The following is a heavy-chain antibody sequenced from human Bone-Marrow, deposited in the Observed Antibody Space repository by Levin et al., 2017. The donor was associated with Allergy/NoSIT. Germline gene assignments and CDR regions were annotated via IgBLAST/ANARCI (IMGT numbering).Heavy chain of an antibody. Sequence: GESLKISCAPSGFIFRAYSMNWVRQAPGKGLEWVSSISSSSVFVYYADSVKGRFTISRDKTSLYLQMNSLRGEDTAVYYCARGEMANVAWGAFNSWGQGTMVSVSS. V-gene: IGHV3-21*06. CDR2: ISSSSVFV. CDR3: ARGEMANVAWGAFNS. D-gene: IGHD5-24*01. J-gene: IGHJ3*01. CDR1: GFIFRAYS.